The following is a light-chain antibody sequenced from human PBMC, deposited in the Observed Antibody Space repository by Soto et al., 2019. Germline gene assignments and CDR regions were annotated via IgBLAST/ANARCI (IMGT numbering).Light chain of an antibody. Sequence: EIALTQSPVIVFLFPGERATLSCRASQTVDNFLAWYQLKPGKAPRLLIYDATKRASGIPVRFTGSGSGTDFILTISNIEAEDVAIYYCQQRKKWPPITFGQGTRLEIK. J-gene: IGKJ5*01. CDR1: QTVDNF. V-gene: IGKV3-11*01. CDR3: QQRKKWPPIT. CDR2: DAT.